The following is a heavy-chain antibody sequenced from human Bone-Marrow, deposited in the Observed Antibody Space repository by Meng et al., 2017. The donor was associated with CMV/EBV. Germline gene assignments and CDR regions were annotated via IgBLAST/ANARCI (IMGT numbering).Heavy chain of an antibody. CDR1: GGSISSSSYY. D-gene: IGHD1-26*01. CDR2: IYYSGST. Sequence: SETLSLTCTVSGGSISSSSYYWGWIRQPPGKGLEWIGSIYYSGSTYYNPSLKSRVAISVDKSKNQFSLKLSSVTAADTAVYYCARMGATLGPNPYFDYWGQGTLVTVSS. CDR3: ARMGATLGPNPYFDY. J-gene: IGHJ4*02. V-gene: IGHV4-39*07.